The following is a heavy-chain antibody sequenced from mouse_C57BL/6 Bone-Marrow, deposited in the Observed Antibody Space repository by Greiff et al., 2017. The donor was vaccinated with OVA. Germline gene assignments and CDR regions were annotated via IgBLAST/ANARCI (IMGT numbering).Heavy chain of an antibody. CDR3: ARILPFAY. CDR1: GFTFSDYG. J-gene: IGHJ3*01. V-gene: IGHV5-17*01. Sequence: VKVEESGGGLVKPGGSLKLSCAASGFTFSDYGMHWVRQAPEKGLEWVAYISSGSSTIYYAATVKGRFTISRDNAKNTLFLQMTSLRSEDTAMYYCARILPFAYWGQGTLVTVSA. CDR2: ISSGSSTI.